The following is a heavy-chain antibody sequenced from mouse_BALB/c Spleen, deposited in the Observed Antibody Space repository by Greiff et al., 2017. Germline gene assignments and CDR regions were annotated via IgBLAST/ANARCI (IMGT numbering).Heavy chain of an antibody. CDR1: GFAFSSYD. CDR3: ARQSYYGSRAYAMDY. D-gene: IGHD1-1*01. CDR2: ISSGGGST. J-gene: IGHJ4*01. V-gene: IGHV5-12-1*01. Sequence: EVKLVESGGGLVKPGGSLKLSCAASGFAFSSYDMSWVRQTPEKRLEWVAYISSGGGSTYYPDTVKGRFTISRDNAKNTLYLQMSSLKSEDTAMYYCARQSYYGSRAYAMDYWGQGTSVTVSS.